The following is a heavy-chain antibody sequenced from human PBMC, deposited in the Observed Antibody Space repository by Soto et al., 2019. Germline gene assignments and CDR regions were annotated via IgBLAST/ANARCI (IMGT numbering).Heavy chain of an antibody. CDR2: ISYDGHDK. D-gene: IGHD6-6*01. Sequence: QVQLVESGGGVVQPGRSLRLSCAASGFTFGSSGMNWVRQAPGNGLEWVAVISYDGHDKYYADSVKGRFTLSRDNSKNTVYRQMNSLRADDTAVYYCAKDLFDFSYPSARLRGGMDVWGQGTTVIVSS. J-gene: IGHJ6*02. V-gene: IGHV3-30*18. CDR1: GFTFGSSG. CDR3: AKDLFDFSYPSARLRGGMDV.